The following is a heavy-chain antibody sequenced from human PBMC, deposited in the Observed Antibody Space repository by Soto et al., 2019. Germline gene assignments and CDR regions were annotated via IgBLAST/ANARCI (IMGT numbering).Heavy chain of an antibody. CDR2: ISAYNGNT. J-gene: IGHJ6*03. Sequence: QVQLVQSGAEVKKPGASVKVSCKASGYTFTSYGISWVRQAPGQGLEWMGWISAYNGNTNYAQKLQGRVTMTTDTSTSTAYMELRSLRSDDTAVYYCARDGTVVVVADTEYYYYYMDVWGKGTTVTVSS. CDR1: GYTFTSYG. CDR3: ARDGTVVVVADTEYYYYYMDV. D-gene: IGHD2-15*01. V-gene: IGHV1-18*01.